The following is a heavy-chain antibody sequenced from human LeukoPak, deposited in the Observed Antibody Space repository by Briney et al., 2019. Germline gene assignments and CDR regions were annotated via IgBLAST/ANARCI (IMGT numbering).Heavy chain of an antibody. CDR2: IYYSGTT. CDR1: GGSISSVNYY. Sequence: PSETLSLTCTVSGGSISSVNYYWGWIRQPPGKGLEWIGSIYYSGTTYYNPSLKSRVTISVDTSKNQFSLKLSSVTAADTAVYYCASGYYPPLPTTWGQGTLVTVSS. D-gene: IGHD2-2*03. J-gene: IGHJ5*02. V-gene: IGHV4-39*07. CDR3: ASGYYPPLPTT.